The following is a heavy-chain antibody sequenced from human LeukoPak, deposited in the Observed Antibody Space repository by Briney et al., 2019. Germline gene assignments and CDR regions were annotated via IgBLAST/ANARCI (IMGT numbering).Heavy chain of an antibody. CDR1: GGTFSSYD. Sequence: SVKVSCKASGGTFSSYDISWVRQAPGQGLEWMGRIIPIFGTANYAQKFQGRVTITTDESTSTAYMELSSPRSEDTAVYYCARGQDYYDSSALQHWGQGTLVTVSS. D-gene: IGHD3-22*01. V-gene: IGHV1-69*05. CDR2: IIPIFGTA. CDR3: ARGQDYYDSSALQH. J-gene: IGHJ1*01.